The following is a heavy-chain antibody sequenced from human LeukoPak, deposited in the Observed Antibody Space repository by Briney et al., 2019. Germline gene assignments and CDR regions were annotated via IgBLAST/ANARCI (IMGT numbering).Heavy chain of an antibody. D-gene: IGHD2-2*02. CDR1: GGSFSGYY. Sequence: SETLSLTCAVYGGSFSGYYWSWIRQPPGKGLEWIGEINHSGSTNYNPSLKSRVTISVDTSKNQFSLKLSSVTAADTAVYYCARGPRPDCSSTSCYTHLYLDYWGQGTLVTVSS. J-gene: IGHJ4*02. CDR3: ARGPRPDCSSTSCYTHLYLDY. V-gene: IGHV4-34*01. CDR2: INHSGST.